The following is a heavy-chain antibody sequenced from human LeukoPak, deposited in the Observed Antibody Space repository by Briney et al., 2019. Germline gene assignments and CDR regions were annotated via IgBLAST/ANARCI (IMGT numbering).Heavy chain of an antibody. CDR1: GGSISSSSYY. Sequence: PSETLSLTCTVSGGSISSSSYYWGWIRQPPGKGLEWIGSIYYSGSTYYNPSLKGRVTISVDTSKNQFSLKLSSVTAADTAVYYCARGRGSSSWYGWVYFDYWGQGTLVTVSS. CDR3: ARGRGSSSWYGWVYFDY. J-gene: IGHJ4*02. CDR2: IYYSGST. D-gene: IGHD6-13*01. V-gene: IGHV4-39*07.